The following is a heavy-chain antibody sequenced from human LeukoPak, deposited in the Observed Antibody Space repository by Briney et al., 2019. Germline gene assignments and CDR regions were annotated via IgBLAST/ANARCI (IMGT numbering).Heavy chain of an antibody. CDR1: VYTFTPYS. V-gene: IGHV1-2*02. CDR2: INPNSGRT. J-gene: IGHJ4*02. D-gene: IGHD6-13*01. Sequence: GASLKVSCKASVYTFTPYSMYWVRQAPVHRPEWMGWINPNSGRTNYVQKCQGRVTMSRDTSISTAYMELSRLRSDDTAVYYCARDLTAAAGDYWGQGTLVTVSS. CDR3: ARDLTAAAGDY.